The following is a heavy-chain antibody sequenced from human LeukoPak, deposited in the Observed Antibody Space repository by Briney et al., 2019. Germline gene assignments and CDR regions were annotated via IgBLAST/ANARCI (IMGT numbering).Heavy chain of an antibody. J-gene: IGHJ4*02. CDR2: IYYSGST. V-gene: IGHV4-31*03. CDR1: GGSISSGGYY. D-gene: IGHD5-12*01. CDR3: ARDPKSQSGYDGYFDY. Sequence: SQTLSLTCTVSGGSISSGGYYWSWIRQHPGKGLEWIGYIYYSGSTNYNPSLKSRVTTSVDTSKNQFSLKLSSVTAADTAVYYCARDPKSQSGYDGYFDYWGQGTLVTVSS.